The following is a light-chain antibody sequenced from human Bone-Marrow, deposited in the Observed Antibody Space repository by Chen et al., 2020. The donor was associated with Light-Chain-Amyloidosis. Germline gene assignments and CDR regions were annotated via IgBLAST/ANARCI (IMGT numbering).Light chain of an antibody. V-gene: IGKV3-20*01. Sequence: EILLTQPPGTLSLSPGEGANLSCRARQTISSNYLTWYQQKFGQAPRLLIYGSSSRATGIPDRFTGSGSGTDFTLTINRLEPEDFAMYYCQQYGTSPLTFGGGTKVEIK. CDR2: GSS. CDR1: QTISSNY. CDR3: QQYGTSPLT. J-gene: IGKJ4*01.